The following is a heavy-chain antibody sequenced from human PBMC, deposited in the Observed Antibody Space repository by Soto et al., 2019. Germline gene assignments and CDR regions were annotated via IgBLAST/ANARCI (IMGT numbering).Heavy chain of an antibody. V-gene: IGHV1-24*01. CDR1: GYTLTELS. J-gene: IGHJ4*02. CDR2: FDPEDGET. D-gene: IGHD2-15*01. CDR3: ATDLAGYCSGGSCYSIR. Sequence: ASVKVSCKVSGYTLTELSMHWVRQAPGKGLEWMGGFDPEDGETIYAQKFQGRVTMTEDTSTDTAYMELSSLRSEDTAVYYCATDLAGYCSGGSCYSIRWGQGTLVTVSS.